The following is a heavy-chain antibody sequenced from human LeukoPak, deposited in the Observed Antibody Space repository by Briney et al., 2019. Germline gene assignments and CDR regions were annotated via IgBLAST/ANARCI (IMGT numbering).Heavy chain of an antibody. J-gene: IGHJ4*02. CDR3: ARHYEAAPFDY. V-gene: IGHV4-59*08. CDR2: IYYSGST. CDR1: GGSISSYY. D-gene: IGHD3-3*01. Sequence: KTSETLSLTCTVSGGSISSYYWSWIRQPPGKGLEWIGYIYYSGSTNYNPSLKSRVTISADTSKNQFSLKLSSVTAADTAVYYCARHYEAAPFDYWGQGTLVTVSS.